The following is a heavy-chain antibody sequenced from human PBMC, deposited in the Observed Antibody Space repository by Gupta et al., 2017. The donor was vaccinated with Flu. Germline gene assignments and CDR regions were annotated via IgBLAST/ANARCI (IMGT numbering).Heavy chain of an antibody. D-gene: IGHD6-19*01. CDR1: GLSFNGHD. CDR3: ARFTYCSGGTCFDSLVA. J-gene: IGHJ5*02. Sequence: QVRLVASGGGVVQSGGSLRLSWARAGLSFNGHDIDGVRQAPGKGLEWVATVSHDGSAEYYGDSVRGRFTISRDSSRNTVHLQMVGLRVEDTAVYFCARFTYCSGGTCFDSLVAWGQGTPVTVSS. CDR2: VSHDGSAE. V-gene: IGHV3-33*03.